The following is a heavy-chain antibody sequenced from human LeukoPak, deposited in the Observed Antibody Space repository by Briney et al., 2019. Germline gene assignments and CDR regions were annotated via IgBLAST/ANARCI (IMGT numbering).Heavy chain of an antibody. CDR2: ISGSSYYI. J-gene: IGHJ4*02. D-gene: IGHD3-10*01. Sequence: GGSLRLSCAASGFSFSSYTVNWVRQAPGKGLEWVSSISGSSYYIYYADSVRGRFTISRDNAENSAYLQMNSLRAEDTAVYYCARGPYDYGSGTSFYYFDYWGQGTLVTVSS. CDR3: ARGPYDYGSGTSFYYFDY. V-gene: IGHV3-21*01. CDR1: GFSFSSYT.